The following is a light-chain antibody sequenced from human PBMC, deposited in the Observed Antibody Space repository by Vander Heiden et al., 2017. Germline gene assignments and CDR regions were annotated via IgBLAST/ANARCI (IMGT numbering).Light chain of an antibody. J-gene: IGKJ1*01. CDR2: DAS. CDR1: QSISSW. Sequence: DIQMTQSPSTLSASVGDRVTITCRASQSISSWLDWYQQKPGKAPKLLIYDASSLESGVPSRFSGSGSGTEFTLTISSLQPDDFATYYCQQYNTGTFGQGTKVEIK. CDR3: QQYNTGT. V-gene: IGKV1-5*01.